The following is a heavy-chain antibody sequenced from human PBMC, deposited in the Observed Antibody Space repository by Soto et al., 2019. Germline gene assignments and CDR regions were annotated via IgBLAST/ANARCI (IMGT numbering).Heavy chain of an antibody. CDR2: INQDGSEK. CDR3: ARNRGDSSGYSRPPFYYSDLDV. Sequence: PGGSLRLSCAASGFTFSDHWMNWVRQAPNKGLEWVANINQDGSEKYYVESVKGRFTISRDNAKKSLSLEMNSLRAEDTAVYYCARNRGDSSGYSRPPFYYSDLDVWGQGTTVTVSS. D-gene: IGHD3-22*01. V-gene: IGHV3-7*01. CDR1: GFTFSDHW. J-gene: IGHJ6*02.